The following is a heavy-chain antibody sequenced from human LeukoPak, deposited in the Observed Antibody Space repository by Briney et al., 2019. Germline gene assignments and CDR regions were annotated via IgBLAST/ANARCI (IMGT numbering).Heavy chain of an antibody. J-gene: IGHJ5*02. D-gene: IGHD2-2*01. CDR2: IYSGGST. CDR3: ILVPPNP. CDR1: GFTVSSNY. Sequence: HPGGSLRLSCAASGFTVSSNYMSWVRQAPGKGLEWVSVIYSGGSTYYADSVKGRFTISRDNSKNTLYLQMNNLRAEDTAVYYCILVPPNPWGQGTLVTVSS. V-gene: IGHV3-66*01.